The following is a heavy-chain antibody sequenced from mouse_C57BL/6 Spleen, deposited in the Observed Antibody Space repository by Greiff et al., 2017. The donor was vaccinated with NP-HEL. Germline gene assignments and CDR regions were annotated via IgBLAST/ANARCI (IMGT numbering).Heavy chain of an antibody. Sequence: VQLKQSGPELVKPGASVKMSCKASGYTFTDYNMHWVKQSHGKSLEWIGYINPNNGGTSYNQKFKGKATLTVNKSSSTAYMELRSLTSEDSAVYYCARGGTTVVEDFDYWGQGTTLTVSS. CDR1: GYTFTDYN. CDR3: ARGGTTVVEDFDY. D-gene: IGHD1-1*01. CDR2: INPNNGGT. V-gene: IGHV1-22*01. J-gene: IGHJ2*01.